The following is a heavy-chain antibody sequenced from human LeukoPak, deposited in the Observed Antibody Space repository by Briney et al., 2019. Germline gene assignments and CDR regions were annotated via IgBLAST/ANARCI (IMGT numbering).Heavy chain of an antibody. V-gene: IGHV3-9*03. CDR3: AKVSDYGDYWGAFDI. D-gene: IGHD4-17*01. CDR1: GFTFSTYG. J-gene: IGHJ3*02. Sequence: GGSLRLSCAASGFTFSTYGMHWVRQAPGKGLEWVSGISWNSGSIGYADSVKGRFTISRDNAKNSLYLQMNSLRAEDMALYYCAKVSDYGDYWGAFDIWGQGTMVTVSS. CDR2: ISWNSGSI.